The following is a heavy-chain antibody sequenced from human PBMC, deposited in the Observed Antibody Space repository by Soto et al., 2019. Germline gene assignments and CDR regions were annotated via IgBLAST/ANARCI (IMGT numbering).Heavy chain of an antibody. CDR1: GYSFTSYW. D-gene: IGHD6-6*01. CDR3: ARQSSSSELYYYGMDV. V-gene: IGHV5-51*01. Sequence: PGESLKISCKGSGYSFTSYWIGWVRQMPGKGLEWMGIIYPGDSDTRYSPSFQGQVTISADKSISTAYLQWSSLKASDTAMYYCARQSSSSELYYYGMDVWGQGTTVTVSS. CDR2: IYPGDSDT. J-gene: IGHJ6*02.